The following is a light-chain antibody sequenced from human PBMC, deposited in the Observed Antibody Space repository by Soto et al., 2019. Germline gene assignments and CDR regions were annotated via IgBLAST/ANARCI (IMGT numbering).Light chain of an antibody. CDR3: QQYGSSPLT. V-gene: IGKV3-20*01. Sequence: EIVLTQSPGTLSLSPGERATLSCRASQSVSSSYLAWYQQKPGQAPRLLIYGASSRATGIPDRFSGSGSETDFTLTISILEPEDVAVYYCQQYGSSPLTFGGGTKVEIK. CDR1: QSVSSSY. CDR2: GAS. J-gene: IGKJ4*01.